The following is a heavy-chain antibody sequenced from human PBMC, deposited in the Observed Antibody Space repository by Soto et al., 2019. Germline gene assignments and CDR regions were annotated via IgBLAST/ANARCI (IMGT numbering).Heavy chain of an antibody. D-gene: IGHD4-17*01. CDR3: ARRWTTGEIDY. J-gene: IGHJ4*02. CDR2: ISAYTGNT. V-gene: IGHV1-18*01. Sequence: QVQLVQSGGEVKKPGASVKVSCKASGYIFNSFGISWVRQAPGQGLEWMGWISAYTGNTKYAQNFQGRVTMTTDTSTSTAYMELRILRSDDTAVYYCARRWTTGEIDYWGQGTLVTVSS. CDR1: GYIFNSFG.